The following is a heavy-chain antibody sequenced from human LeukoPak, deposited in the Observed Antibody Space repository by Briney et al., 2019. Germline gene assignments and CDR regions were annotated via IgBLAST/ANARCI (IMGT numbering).Heavy chain of an antibody. J-gene: IGHJ6*03. CDR3: ARTYQLLTYYYYYMDV. CDR1: GGTFSSYA. V-gene: IGHV1-69*13. Sequence: SVKVSCKASGGTFSSYAISWVRQAPGQGLEWMGGIIPIFGTANYAQEFQGRVTITADESTSTAYMELSSLRSEDTAVYYCARTYQLLTYYYYYMDVWGKGTTVTVSS. CDR2: IIPIFGTA. D-gene: IGHD2-2*01.